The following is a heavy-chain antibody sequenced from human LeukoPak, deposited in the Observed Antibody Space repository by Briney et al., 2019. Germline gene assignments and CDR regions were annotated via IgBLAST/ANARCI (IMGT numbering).Heavy chain of an antibody. D-gene: IGHD5-18*01. V-gene: IGHV4-59*01. CDR1: GGSISSYY. CDR2: IYYSGST. J-gene: IGHJ4*02. CDR3: ARGAAGYSYG. Sequence: NPSETLSLTCTVSGGSISSYYWSWIRQPPGKGLEWIGYIYYSGSTNYNPSLKSRVTISVDTSKNQFSLKLSSVTAADTAVYYCARGAAGYSYGWGQGTLVTVSS.